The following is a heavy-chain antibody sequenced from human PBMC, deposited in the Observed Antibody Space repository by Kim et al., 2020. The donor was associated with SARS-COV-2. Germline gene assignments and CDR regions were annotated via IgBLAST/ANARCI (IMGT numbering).Heavy chain of an antibody. CDR1: GGSVSSGSYY. CDR2: IYYSGST. D-gene: IGHD3-22*01. V-gene: IGHV4-61*01. CDR3: ARDFIALYYYDSSGSFPGMDV. Sequence: SETLSLTCTVSGGSVSSGSYYWSWIRQPPGKGLEWIGYIYYSGSTNYNPSLKSRVTISVDTSKNQFSLKLSSVTAADTAVYYCARDFIALYYYDSSGSFPGMDVWGQGTTVTVSS. J-gene: IGHJ6*02.